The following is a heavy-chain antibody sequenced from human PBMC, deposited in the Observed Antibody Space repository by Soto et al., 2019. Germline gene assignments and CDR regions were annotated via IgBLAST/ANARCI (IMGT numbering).Heavy chain of an antibody. D-gene: IGHD2-21*01. CDR3: ARGGLPLWNWFDP. J-gene: IGHJ5*02. CDR1: GGSISSGDYY. Sequence: PSETLSLTCTVSGGSISSGDYYWSWIRQPPGKGPEWIGYIYYSGSTYYNPSLKSRVTISVDTSKNQFSLKLSSVTAADTAVYYCARGGLPLWNWFDPWGQGTLVTVSS. CDR2: IYYSGST. V-gene: IGHV4-30-4*01.